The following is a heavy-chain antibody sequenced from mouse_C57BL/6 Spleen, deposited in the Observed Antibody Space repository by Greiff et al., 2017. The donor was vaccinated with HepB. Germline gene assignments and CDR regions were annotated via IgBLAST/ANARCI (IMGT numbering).Heavy chain of an antibody. CDR2: IDPENGDT. CDR1: GFNIKDDY. J-gene: IGHJ1*03. D-gene: IGHD2-4*01. Sequence: VQLQQSGAELVRPGASVKLSCTASGFNIKDDYMHWVKQRPEQGLEWIGWIDPENGDTEYASKFQGKATITADTSSNTAYLQLSSLTSEDTAVYYCTCYYDYDAGPYWYFDVWGTGTTVTVSS. V-gene: IGHV14-4*01. CDR3: TCYYDYDAGPYWYFDV.